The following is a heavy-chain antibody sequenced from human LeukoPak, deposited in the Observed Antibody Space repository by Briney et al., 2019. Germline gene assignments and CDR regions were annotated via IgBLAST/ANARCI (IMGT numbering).Heavy chain of an antibody. CDR1: GYTFTGYY. D-gene: IGHD5-12*01. V-gene: IGHV1-2*02. J-gene: IGHJ4*02. CDR3: ARSPYSGYDYFDY. CDR2: INPNSGGT. Sequence: ASVTVSCKASGYTFTGYYMHWVRQAPGQGLEWMGWINPNSGGTNYAQKFQGRVTMTRATSISTAYMELSRLRSDDTAVYYCARSPYSGYDYFDYWGQGTLVTVSS.